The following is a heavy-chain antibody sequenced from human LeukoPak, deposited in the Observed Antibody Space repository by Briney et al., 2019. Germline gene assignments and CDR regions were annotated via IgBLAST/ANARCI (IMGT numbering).Heavy chain of an antibody. J-gene: IGHJ6*02. D-gene: IGHD4-17*01. CDR1: GYTFTSYA. Sequence: VASVKVSCKASGYTFTSYAMHWVRQAPGQRLEWMGWINAGNGNTKYSQKFQGRVTITRDTSASTAYMELSSLRSEDTAVYYCARGLRGMTVTTIYYYYGMDVWGQGTTVTASS. CDR3: ARGLRGMTVTTIYYYYGMDV. CDR2: INAGNGNT. V-gene: IGHV1-3*01.